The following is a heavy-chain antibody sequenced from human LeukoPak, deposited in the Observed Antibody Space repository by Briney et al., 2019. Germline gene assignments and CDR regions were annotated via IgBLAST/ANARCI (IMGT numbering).Heavy chain of an antibody. CDR2: INHSGST. D-gene: IGHD3-10*01. Sequence: SETLSLTCAVYGGSFSGYYWSWIRQPPGKGLEWIGEINHSGSTNYNPSLKSRVTISVDTSKNQFSLKLSSVTAADTAVYYCARVHMVRESYWGQGTLVTVSS. CDR1: GGSFSGYY. V-gene: IGHV4-34*01. CDR3: ARVHMVRESY. J-gene: IGHJ4*02.